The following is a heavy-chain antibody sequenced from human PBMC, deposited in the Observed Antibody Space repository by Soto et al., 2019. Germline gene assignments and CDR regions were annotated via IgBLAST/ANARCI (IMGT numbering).Heavy chain of an antibody. V-gene: IGHV3-23*01. CDR1: GFSFGSYA. J-gene: IGHJ4*02. Sequence: EVQLLESGGGLVQPGGSLRLSCAASGFSFGSYAMTWVRQAPGKGLEWGSSIGGYGHTTHYAEFVQGRFIISRDDSKKTMDLQMNSLRVEDTAVYYCVKGGPTVIYFDHWGQGNLVSVSS. D-gene: IGHD4-17*01. CDR3: VKGGPTVIYFDH. CDR2: IGGYGHTT.